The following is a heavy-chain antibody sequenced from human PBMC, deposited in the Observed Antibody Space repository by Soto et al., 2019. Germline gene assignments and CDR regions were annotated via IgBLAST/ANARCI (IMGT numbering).Heavy chain of an antibody. J-gene: IGHJ6*02. Sequence: GESLKISCKGSGYSFAGYWITWVRQKPGKGLEWMGRIDPSDSYTNYSPSFQGHVTISADKSISTAYLQWSSLKASDTAMYYCARVQQDGMDVWGQGTTVTVSS. CDR3: ARVQQDGMDV. CDR1: GYSFAGYW. D-gene: IGHD6-13*01. V-gene: IGHV5-10-1*01. CDR2: IDPSDSYT.